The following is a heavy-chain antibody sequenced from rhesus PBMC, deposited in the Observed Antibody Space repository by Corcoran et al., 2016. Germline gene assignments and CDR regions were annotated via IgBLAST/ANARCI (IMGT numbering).Heavy chain of an antibody. CDR3: ARDWGGYSYSYLDY. Sequence: QVQLQESGPGLVKPSETLSLTCAVSGYSISGYYWSWIRQAPGKGLEWIGYITYSGSTSYNPSLKSRVTISRDTSKNQFSLKLSSVTAADTAVYYCARDWGGYSYSYLDYWGQGALVTVSS. D-gene: IGHD5-12*01. J-gene: IGHJ4*01. V-gene: IGHV4-122*02. CDR2: ITYSGST. CDR1: GYSISGYY.